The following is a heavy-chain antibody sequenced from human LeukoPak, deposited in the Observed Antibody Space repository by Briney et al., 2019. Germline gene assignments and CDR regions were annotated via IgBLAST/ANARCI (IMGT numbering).Heavy chain of an antibody. D-gene: IGHD3-9*01. V-gene: IGHV4-4*07. J-gene: IGHJ5*02. CDR2: IYTSGST. CDR3: ARDFSFSYYDILTGYYRWFDP. Sequence: SETLSLTCTVSGGSISSYYWSWIRQPAGKGLEWIGRIYTSGSTNYNPSLKSRVTMSVDTSKNQFSLKLSSVTAADTAVYYRARDFSFSYYDILTGYYRWFDPWGQGTLVTVSS. CDR1: GGSISSYY.